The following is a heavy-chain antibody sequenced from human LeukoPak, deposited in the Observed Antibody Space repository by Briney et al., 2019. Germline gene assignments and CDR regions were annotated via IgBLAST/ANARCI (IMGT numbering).Heavy chain of an antibody. Sequence: ASVKVSCKASGYTFTSYDINWVRQATGQGLEWMGWMNPNSGNAGYAQKFQGRVTMTRNTSISTAYMELSSLRSEGTAVYYCARADYSYGEVWFDPWGQGTLVTVSS. D-gene: IGHD5-18*01. CDR1: GYTFTSYD. V-gene: IGHV1-8*01. CDR3: ARADYSYGEVWFDP. CDR2: MNPNSGNA. J-gene: IGHJ5*02.